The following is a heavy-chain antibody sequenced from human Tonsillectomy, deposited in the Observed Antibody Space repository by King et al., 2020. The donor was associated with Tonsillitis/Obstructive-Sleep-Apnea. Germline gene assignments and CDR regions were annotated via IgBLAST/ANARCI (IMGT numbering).Heavy chain of an antibody. V-gene: IGHV2-5*02. J-gene: IGHJ4*02. CDR3: AHSQSDGGYDYIWVSYRYGY. CDR2: IYWDDDK. Sequence: TLQESGPTVVKPTQTLTLTCTFSGFSFSTSGVGVGWIRQPPGKALEWLALIYWDDDKRYSPSLKSRLTITKDTSKNQVVLTMTNMDPVDTATYYCAHSQSDGGYDYIWVSYRYGYWGQGTLVTVSS. D-gene: IGHD3-16*02. CDR1: GFSFSTSGVG.